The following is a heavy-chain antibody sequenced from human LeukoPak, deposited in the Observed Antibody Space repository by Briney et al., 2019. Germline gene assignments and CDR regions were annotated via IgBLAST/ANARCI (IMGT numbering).Heavy chain of an antibody. CDR1: GLSFGDYT. J-gene: IGHJ4*02. V-gene: IGHV3-43*01. D-gene: IGHD6-19*01. Sequence: GGSLRLSCEASGLSFGDYTMHWVRQPPGEGLEWVSLISRNGAATKYADSVRGRFTVSRDNSKNMFYLQMTSLRAEDTAVYYCAKRDNSGYYYFHYWGQGTLVTVSS. CDR2: ISRNGAAT. CDR3: AKRDNSGYYYFHY.